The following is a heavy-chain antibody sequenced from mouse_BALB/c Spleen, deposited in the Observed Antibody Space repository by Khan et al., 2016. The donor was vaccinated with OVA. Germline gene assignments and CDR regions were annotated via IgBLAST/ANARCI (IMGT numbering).Heavy chain of an antibody. J-gene: IGHJ4*01. D-gene: IGHD2-14*01. CDR1: GFTFSSPS. Sequence: QVQLKQSGAELVRPGASVKMSCTASGFTFSSPSMHWVKQRPGQGLEWIGNINPRSGDTKYSPKFNDKATLTADISSSTAYMQLSSLTSEDSAVYYCARRTTEYALDYWGQGTAVTVSS. CDR2: INPRSGDT. CDR3: ARRTTEYALDY. V-gene: IGHV1-4*01.